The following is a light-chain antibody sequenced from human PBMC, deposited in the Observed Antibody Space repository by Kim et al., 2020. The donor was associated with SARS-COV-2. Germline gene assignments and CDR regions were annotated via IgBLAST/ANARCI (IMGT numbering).Light chain of an antibody. Sequence: DRVTVPFRASPRISNRVALYQQSPRKPPQLRIYDASKFHSGVPSRFSGSGSGTEFTLTTTSLQPDDFATYYCLQYSSYTPYTFGQGTKLEI. CDR3: LQYSSYTPYT. V-gene: IGKV1-5*01. CDR2: DAS. J-gene: IGKJ2*01. CDR1: PRISNR.